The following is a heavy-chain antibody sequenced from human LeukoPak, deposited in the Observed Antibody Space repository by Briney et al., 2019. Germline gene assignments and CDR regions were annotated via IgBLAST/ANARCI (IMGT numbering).Heavy chain of an antibody. CDR1: GGSISSYY. CDR2: IYYSGST. J-gene: IGHJ4*02. CDR3: ARVAWRAYYTLYYFDY. Sequence: SETLSLTCTVSGGSISSYYWSWIRQPPGKGLEGIGYIYYSGSTNYNPSLKSRVTISVYTSQTQYALKLSSVTAEGPAVYYCARVAWRAYYTLYYFDYWGQGTLVTVSS. D-gene: IGHD3-3*01. V-gene: IGHV4-59*01.